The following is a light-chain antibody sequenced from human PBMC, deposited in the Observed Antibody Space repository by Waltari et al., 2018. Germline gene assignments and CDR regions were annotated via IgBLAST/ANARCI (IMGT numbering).Light chain of an antibody. CDR2: AAS. Sequence: DIQMTQSPSSLSASVGDRVTITCRASQNIYNYLNWYQRKPGNAPKLLIYAASSLQSGVPSRFSGSGSGTDYTLTISSLQPEDFATYYCQQSFSTPPYTFGQGTKLEIK. V-gene: IGKV1-39*01. CDR3: QQSFSTPPYT. J-gene: IGKJ2*01. CDR1: QNIYNY.